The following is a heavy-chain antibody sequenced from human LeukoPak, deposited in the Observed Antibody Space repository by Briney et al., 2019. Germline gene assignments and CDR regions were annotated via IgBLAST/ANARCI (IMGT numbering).Heavy chain of an antibody. V-gene: IGHV3-7*01. D-gene: IGHD3-22*01. CDR3: ARDKMVGYYDSSGYYAR. CDR2: IKQDGSEK. Sequence: GGSLRLPCEASGFTFSSYWMSWVRQAPGKGLEGVANIKQDGSEKYYVDSVKGRFTISRDNAKNSLYLQMNSLRAEDTAVYYCARDKMVGYYDSSGYYARWGQGTLVTVSS. CDR1: GFTFSSYW. J-gene: IGHJ4*02.